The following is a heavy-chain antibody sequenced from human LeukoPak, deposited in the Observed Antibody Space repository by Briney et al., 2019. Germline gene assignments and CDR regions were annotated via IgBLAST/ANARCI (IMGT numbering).Heavy chain of an antibody. CDR1: GFTFSSYA. CDR3: ARFSSGFDY. J-gene: IGHJ4*02. Sequence: PGGSLRLSCAASGFTFSSYAMSWVRQAPGKGLEWVSAISGSGGSTYYADSVKGRFTISRDNAKNSLYLQMNSLRDEDTAVYYCARFSSGFDYWGQGTLVTVSS. CDR2: ISGSGGST. V-gene: IGHV3-23*01. D-gene: IGHD6-19*01.